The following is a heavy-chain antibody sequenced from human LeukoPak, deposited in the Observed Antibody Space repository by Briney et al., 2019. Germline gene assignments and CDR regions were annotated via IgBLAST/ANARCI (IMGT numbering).Heavy chain of an antibody. CDR1: GVSISSYY. D-gene: IGHD4-17*01. CDR3: ARGTNYGDYVIFDP. V-gene: IGHV4-4*07. Sequence: SETLSLTCTVSGVSISSYYWSWLRQPAGKGLEWIGRIYTSGSTNYNPSLKSRVTMSVDTSKNQFSLKLSSVTAADTAVYYCARGTNYGDYVIFDPWGQGTLVTVSS. J-gene: IGHJ5*02. CDR2: IYTSGST.